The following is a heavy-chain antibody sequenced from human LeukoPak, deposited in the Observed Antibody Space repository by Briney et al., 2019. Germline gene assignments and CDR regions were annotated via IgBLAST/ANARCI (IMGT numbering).Heavy chain of an antibody. J-gene: IGHJ6*02. D-gene: IGHD2-2*01. CDR1: GDSVSSNSAA. CDR3: ARDQPLIRYYYYGMDV. V-gene: IGHV6-1*01. Sequence: SQTLSLTCAISGDSVSSNSAAWNWIRQSPSRGLEWLGRTYYRSKWYNDYAVSVKSRITINPDTSKNQFSLQLNSVTPKDTAVYYCARDQPLIRYYYYGMDVWGQGTTVTVSS. CDR2: TYYRSKWYN.